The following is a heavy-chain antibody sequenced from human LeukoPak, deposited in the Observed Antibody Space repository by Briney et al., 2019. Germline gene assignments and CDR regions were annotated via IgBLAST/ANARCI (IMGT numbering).Heavy chain of an antibody. J-gene: IGHJ4*02. V-gene: IGHV4-59*08. CDR3: ARGKADIAAAGTVFDY. CDR2: ISYSGST. Sequence: PSETLSLTCTVSGGSISSFYCSWIRQPPGKGLEWIGYISYSGSTNYNPSLKSRVTISVDISKNQYSLKLSSVTAADTAVYYCARGKADIAAAGTVFDYWGQGALVTVSS. D-gene: IGHD6-13*01. CDR1: GGSISSFY.